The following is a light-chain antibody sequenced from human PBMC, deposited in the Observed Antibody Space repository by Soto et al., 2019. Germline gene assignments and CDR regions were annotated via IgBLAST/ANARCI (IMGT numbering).Light chain of an antibody. Sequence: DVQMTQSPSSLSASVGDRVTITCRASQDINSYLAWYQQKPGNAPKSLIYAASSLQTGVPSRFSGSESGTDFTLTISNLQPEDSATYYCQQYNIYPLTFGGGTKLDIK. V-gene: IGKV1D-16*01. CDR2: AAS. CDR1: QDINSY. J-gene: IGKJ4*01. CDR3: QQYNIYPLT.